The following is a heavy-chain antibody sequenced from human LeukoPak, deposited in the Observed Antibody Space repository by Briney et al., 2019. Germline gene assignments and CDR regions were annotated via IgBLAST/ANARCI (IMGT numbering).Heavy chain of an antibody. J-gene: IGHJ6*03. V-gene: IGHV1-2*02. CDR3: ARDLIAAAGRPNYYYYYYMDV. CDR1: GYTFTGYY. CDR2: INPNSGGT. Sequence: ASVKVSCKASGYTFTGYYMHWVRQAPGQGLEWMGWINPNSGGTNYAQKFQGRVTMTRDTSISTAYMELSRLRSDDTAVYYCARDLIAAAGRPNYYYYYYMDVWGKGTTVTVSS. D-gene: IGHD6-13*01.